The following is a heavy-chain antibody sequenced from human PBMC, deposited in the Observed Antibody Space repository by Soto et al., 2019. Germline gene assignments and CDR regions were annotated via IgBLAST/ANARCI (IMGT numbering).Heavy chain of an antibody. CDR1: GGSISDTEW. D-gene: IGHD5-18*01. CDR3: ARGSRYGAFDY. Sequence: PSETLSLTCGVSGGSISDTEWCSWVRQSPRTGLEWIGQIHRGGYTNYNPSLKSRVIISVDTSMKQYSLDLSSVTAADTAIYYCARGSRYGAFDYWGQGALVTVSS. V-gene: IGHV4-4*02. J-gene: IGHJ4*02. CDR2: IHRGGYT.